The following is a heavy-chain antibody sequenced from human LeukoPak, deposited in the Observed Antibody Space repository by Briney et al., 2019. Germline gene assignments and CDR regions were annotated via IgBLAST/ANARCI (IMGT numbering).Heavy chain of an antibody. J-gene: IGHJ4*02. CDR2: INPNSGGT. D-gene: IGHD3-22*01. CDR3: AREDSSGYLRY. CDR1: GYTFTSYG. Sequence: ASVKVSCKASGYTFTSYGISWVRQAPGQGLEWMGWINPNSGGTNYAQKFQGRVTMTRDTSISTAYMELSRLRSDDTAVYYCAREDSSGYLRYWGQGTLVTVSS. V-gene: IGHV1-2*02.